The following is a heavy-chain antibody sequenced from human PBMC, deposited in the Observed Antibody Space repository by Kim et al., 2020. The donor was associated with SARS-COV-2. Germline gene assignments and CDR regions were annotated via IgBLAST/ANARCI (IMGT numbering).Heavy chain of an antibody. Sequence: ASVKVSCKASGYTFTSYDINWVRQATGQGLEWMGWMNPNSGNTGYAQKFQGRVTMTSNTSISTAYMELSSLRSEDTAVYYCARGQILYGDYVFHVPLYYYYYMDVWGKGTTVTVSS. V-gene: IGHV1-8*01. CDR1: GYTFTSYD. D-gene: IGHD4-17*01. CDR3: ARGQILYGDYVFHVPLYYYYYMDV. J-gene: IGHJ6*03. CDR2: MNPNSGNT.